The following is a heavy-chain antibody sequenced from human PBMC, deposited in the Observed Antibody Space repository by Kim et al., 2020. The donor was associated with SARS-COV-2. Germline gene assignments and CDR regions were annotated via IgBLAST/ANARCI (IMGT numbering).Heavy chain of an antibody. J-gene: IGHJ6*02. D-gene: IGHD3-10*01. V-gene: IGHV4-4*02. CDR2: IYHSGST. CDR1: GGSISSSNW. CDR3: ARATGTLVRGIYFYGMDV. Sequence: SETLSLTCDVSGGSISSSNWWSWVRQSPGKGLEWLGEIYHSGSTNYNPSLESRVTISVDKSKNQFSLNVTSVTAADTALYYCARATGTLVRGIYFYGMDVWGQGTTVTVS.